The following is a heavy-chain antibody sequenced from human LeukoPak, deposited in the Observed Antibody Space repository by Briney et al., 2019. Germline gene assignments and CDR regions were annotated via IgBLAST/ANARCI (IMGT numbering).Heavy chain of an antibody. J-gene: IGHJ4*02. CDR2: MKQDGSEE. CDR3: ASLRWFFDH. Sequence: PGGSLRLSCAASGFTFSMYWMSWVRQVPGKGLEWVASMKQDGSEEYYVDSVKGRFTISRDNAKNSVYLQMNSLRAEDTAVYYCASLRWFFDHWGQGTLVTVSS. CDR1: GFTFSMYW. D-gene: IGHD4-23*01. V-gene: IGHV3-7*01.